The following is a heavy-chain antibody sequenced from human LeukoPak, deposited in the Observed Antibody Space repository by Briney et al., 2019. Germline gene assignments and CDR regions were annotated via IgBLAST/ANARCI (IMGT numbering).Heavy chain of an antibody. J-gene: IGHJ4*02. CDR3: ARGDNGSGSYYFDY. Sequence: PSETLSLTCAVYGGSFSGYYWSWIRQPPGKGLEWIGEINHSGSTNYNPSLKSRATISVDTSKNQFSLKLSSVTAADTAVYYCARGDNGSGSYYFDYWGQGTLVTVSS. CDR2: INHSGST. D-gene: IGHD3-10*01. CDR1: GGSFSGYY. V-gene: IGHV4-34*01.